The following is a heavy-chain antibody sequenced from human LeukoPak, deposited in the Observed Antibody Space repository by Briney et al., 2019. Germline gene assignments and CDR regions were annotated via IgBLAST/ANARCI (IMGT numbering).Heavy chain of an antibody. CDR3: ARGTDDFWSGYVTLFDY. V-gene: IGHV4-61*02. CDR1: GGSISSGSYY. D-gene: IGHD3-3*01. CDR2: IYTSGST. J-gene: IGHJ4*02. Sequence: PPETLSLTCTVSGGSISSGSYYWSWIRQPAGKGLEWIGRIYTSGSTNYNPSLKSRVTISVDTSKNQFSLKLSSVTAADTAVYYCARGTDDFWSGYVTLFDYWGQGTLVTVSS.